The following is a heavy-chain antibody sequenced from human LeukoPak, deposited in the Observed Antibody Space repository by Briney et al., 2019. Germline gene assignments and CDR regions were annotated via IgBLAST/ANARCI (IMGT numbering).Heavy chain of an antibody. CDR3: ARGYNSGWVDY. D-gene: IGHD6-19*01. Sequence: PSETLSLTCTVSGGSISSYYYWNWIRQPPGKGLEWIGYIYDSGSTNHNPSLKSRVTISLDTSRNQFSLKLSSVTAADTSVYYCARGYNSGWVDYWGQGTLVTVSS. V-gene: IGHV4-59*01. J-gene: IGHJ4*02. CDR2: IYDSGST. CDR1: GGSISSYY.